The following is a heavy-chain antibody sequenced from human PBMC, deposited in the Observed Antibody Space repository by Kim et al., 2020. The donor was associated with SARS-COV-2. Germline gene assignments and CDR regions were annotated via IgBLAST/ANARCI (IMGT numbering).Heavy chain of an antibody. Sequence: SRVTISVDTSKNQFSLKLSSVTAADTAVYYCARDRRYCSSTSCSPAPFDYWGQGTLVTVSS. V-gene: IGHV4-31*02. D-gene: IGHD2-2*01. J-gene: IGHJ4*02. CDR3: ARDRRYCSSTSCSPAPFDY.